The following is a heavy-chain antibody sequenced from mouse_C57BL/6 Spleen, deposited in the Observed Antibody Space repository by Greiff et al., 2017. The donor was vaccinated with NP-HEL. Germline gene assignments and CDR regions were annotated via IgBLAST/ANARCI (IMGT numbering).Heavy chain of an antibody. J-gene: IGHJ2*01. D-gene: IGHD2-3*01. CDR1: GFTFSDYY. Sequence: EVMLVESEGGLVQPGSSMKLSCTASGFTFSDYYMAWVRQVPEKGLEWVANINYDGSSTYYLDSLKSRFIISRDNAKNILYLQMSSLKSEDTATYYCARVGYYVDYFDYWGQGTTLTVSS. CDR2: INYDGSST. CDR3: ARVGYYVDYFDY. V-gene: IGHV5-16*01.